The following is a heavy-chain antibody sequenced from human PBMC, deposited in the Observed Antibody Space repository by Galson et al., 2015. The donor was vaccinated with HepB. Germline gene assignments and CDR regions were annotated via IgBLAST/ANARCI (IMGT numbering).Heavy chain of an antibody. CDR2: ISTYNGNT. CDR1: EYTFTSYG. CDR3: ARDPAVVVPAAPRNYYYGMDV. D-gene: IGHD2-2*01. V-gene: IGHV1-18*01. J-gene: IGHJ6*02. Sequence: SVKVSCKASEYTFTSYGITWVRQAPGQGFEWMGWISTYNGNTNYAQKVQDRVTMTTDTSTNTASMELSSLRSEDTAVYYCARDPAVVVPAAPRNYYYGMDVWGQGTTVTVSS.